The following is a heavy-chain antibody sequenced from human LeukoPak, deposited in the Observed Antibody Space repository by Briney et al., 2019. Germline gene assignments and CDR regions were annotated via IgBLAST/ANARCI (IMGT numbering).Heavy chain of an antibody. CDR3: ARHSSDYDFWSGYPYYFDY. CDR1: GGSISSYY. J-gene: IGHJ4*02. D-gene: IGHD3-3*01. V-gene: IGHV4-59*08. CDR2: TYHSGST. Sequence: SETLSLTCTVSGGSISSYYWSWIRQPPGKGLEWIGYTYHSGSTNYNPSLKSRVTISVDTSKNQFSLKLSSVTAADTAVYYCARHSSDYDFWSGYPYYFDYWGQGTLVTVSS.